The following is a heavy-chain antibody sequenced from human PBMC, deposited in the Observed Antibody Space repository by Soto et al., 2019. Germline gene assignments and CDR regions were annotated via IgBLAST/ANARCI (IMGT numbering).Heavy chain of an antibody. CDR2: IKQDGSEK. V-gene: IGHV3-7*01. Sequence: EVQLVESGGGLVQPGGSLRLSCAASGFTFSSYWMSWVRQAPGKGLEWVANIKQDGSEKYYVDSVKGRFTISRDNAKNSLNLQMNSLRAEDTAVYYCARSTTVTTPDADFDYWGQGTLVTVSS. J-gene: IGHJ4*02. D-gene: IGHD4-17*01. CDR1: GFTFSSYW. CDR3: ARSTTVTTPDADFDY.